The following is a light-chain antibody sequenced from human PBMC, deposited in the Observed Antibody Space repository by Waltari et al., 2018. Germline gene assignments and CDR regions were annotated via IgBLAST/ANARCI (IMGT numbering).Light chain of an antibody. V-gene: IGKV4-1*01. CDR1: QSVLHSSNNKNY. Sequence: DNVMTQSPESLALSLGERATITCKSSQSVLHSSNNKNYFAWYQQKPGQPPKLLIYWASTRKSGVPDRFSGSGSGTDFTLTISSLQAEDVAVYYCQQFQSHLRTFGQGTKVEIK. CDR2: WAS. CDR3: QQFQSHLRT. J-gene: IGKJ1*01.